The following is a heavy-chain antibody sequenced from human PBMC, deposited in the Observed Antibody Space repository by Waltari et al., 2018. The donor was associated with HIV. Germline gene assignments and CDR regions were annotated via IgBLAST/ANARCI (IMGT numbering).Heavy chain of an antibody. D-gene: IGHD3-10*01. CDR1: GFTFSRYA. V-gene: IGHV3-30*10. J-gene: IGHJ4*02. Sequence: QVQLVESGGGVVQPGRSLRLSCAASGFTFSRYAMHWVRQAPGKELEWVTVIAYDGSEKYYTDSVKGRFTISRDNSKNTLYLQMNSLRPEDTAVYYCARGRGGPDYWGQGTLVTVSS. CDR3: ARGRGGPDY. CDR2: IAYDGSEK.